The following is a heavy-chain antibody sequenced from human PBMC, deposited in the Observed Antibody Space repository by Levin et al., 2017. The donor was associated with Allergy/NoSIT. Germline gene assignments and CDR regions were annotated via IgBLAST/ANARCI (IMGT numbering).Heavy chain of an antibody. CDR2: IIPILGIA. CDR1: GGTFSSYA. V-gene: IGHV1-69*04. D-gene: IGHD6-13*01. Sequence: GASVKVSCKASGGTFSSYAISWVRQAPGQGLEWMGRIIPILGIANYAQKFQGRVTITADKSTSTAYMELSSLRSEDTAVYYCARVCGYSSSWSCPYYYYGMDVWGQGTTVTVSS. CDR3: ARVCGYSSSWSCPYYYYGMDV. J-gene: IGHJ6*02.